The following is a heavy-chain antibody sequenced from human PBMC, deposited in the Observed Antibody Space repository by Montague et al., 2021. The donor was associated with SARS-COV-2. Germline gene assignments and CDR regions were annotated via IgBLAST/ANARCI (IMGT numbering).Heavy chain of an antibody. V-gene: IGHV3-30-3*01. CDR3: VGALDIVVVAATMGFEH. J-gene: IGHJ4*02. Sequence: SLRLSCAASGFDFSSYPMHWVRQAPDKGLEWVAVISYDGSNQYYVDSVKGRFTISRDNSKNTVFLQMNSLGADDTAVYYCVGALDIVVVAATMGFEHWGQGTLVTVSA. CDR2: ISYDGSNQ. CDR1: GFDFSSYP. D-gene: IGHD2-2*03.